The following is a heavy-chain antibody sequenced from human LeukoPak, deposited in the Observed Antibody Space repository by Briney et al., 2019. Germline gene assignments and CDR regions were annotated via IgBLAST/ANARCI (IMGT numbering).Heavy chain of an antibody. Sequence: SETLSLTCTVSGGSISSSSYYWGWIRQPPGKGLEWIGSIYYSGSTYYNPSLKSRVTISVDTSKNQFSLKLSSVTAADTAVYYCARTIEGREYYYYYYMDVWGKGTTVTISS. D-gene: IGHD3-9*01. CDR3: ARTIEGREYYYYYYMDV. CDR1: GGSISSSSYY. J-gene: IGHJ6*03. CDR2: IYYSGST. V-gene: IGHV4-39*07.